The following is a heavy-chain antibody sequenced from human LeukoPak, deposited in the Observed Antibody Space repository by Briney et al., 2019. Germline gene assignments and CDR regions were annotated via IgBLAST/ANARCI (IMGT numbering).Heavy chain of an antibody. V-gene: IGHV1-8*01. D-gene: IGHD3-3*01. CDR1: GYTFTSYD. CDR3: AREGQVTIFGVVSTWYYYGMDV. CDR2: MNPNSGNT. J-gene: IGHJ6*02. Sequence: AASVKVSCKASGYTFTSYDINWVRQATGQGLEWMGWMNPNSGNTGYAQKFQGRVTMTRNTSISTAYMELSSLRSEDTAVYYCAREGQVTIFGVVSTWYYYGMDVWGQGTTVTVSS.